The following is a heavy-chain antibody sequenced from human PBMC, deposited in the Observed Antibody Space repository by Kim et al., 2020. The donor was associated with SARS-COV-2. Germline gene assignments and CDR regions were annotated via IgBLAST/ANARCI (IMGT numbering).Heavy chain of an antibody. CDR1: GGSISSKY. CDR2: IYYTGST. CDR3: ARGLPINYYGLDV. J-gene: IGHJ6*02. Sequence: SETLSLTCTVSGGSISSKYWGWIRQPPGKGLEWIGYIYYTGSTNYNPSLKSRLTISVDASKNQFSLRLTSVTAADTAVYYCARGLPINYYGLDVWGQGTT. D-gene: IGHD3-9*01. V-gene: IGHV4-59*01.